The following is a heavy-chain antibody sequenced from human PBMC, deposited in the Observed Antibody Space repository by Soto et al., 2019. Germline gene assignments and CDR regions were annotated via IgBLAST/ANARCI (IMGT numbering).Heavy chain of an antibody. V-gene: IGHV3-33*01. CDR2: IWYDGSNK. CDR3: ARESAMGAFAI. Sequence: QVQLVESGGGVVQPGRSLRLSCAASGFTFSSYGMHWVRQAPGKGLEWVAGIWYDGSNKYYADSVKGRFTISRDNSKNSLYLQMNGLRAEVTAVSYCARESAMGAFAIWGQVTMVTVSS. J-gene: IGHJ3*02. CDR1: GFTFSSYG.